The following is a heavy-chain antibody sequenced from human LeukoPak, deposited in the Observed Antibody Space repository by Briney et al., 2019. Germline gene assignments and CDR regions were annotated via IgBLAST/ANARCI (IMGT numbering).Heavy chain of an antibody. CDR1: GDTVSSKSTA. CDR3: TRTKDGYFQN. Sequence: SQTLSLTCAISGDTVSSKSTAWNWITQSPSIGLEWLGRTYYRAKWYNDYAVSVKSLTTINPDTSKNQFSLQLNSVTPEDTAVYYCTRTKDGYFQNWGQGTLVSVSS. CDR2: TYYRAKWYN. J-gene: IGHJ1*01. V-gene: IGHV6-1*01.